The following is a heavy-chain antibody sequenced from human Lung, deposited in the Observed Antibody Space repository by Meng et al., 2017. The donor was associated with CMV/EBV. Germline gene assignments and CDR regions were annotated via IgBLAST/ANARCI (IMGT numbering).Heavy chain of an antibody. Sequence: VPLVQFGAEVKKPGAAVKVSCKASGYSFTTYAMHWVRQAPGQRLEWMGWINAGNGNTKYSEKFQSRVTITRDTAASTAYMELSSLRSEDTAVYYCARTGCSSSSCYDYWGQGTLVTVSS. CDR3: ARTGCSSSSCYDY. V-gene: IGHV1-3*01. CDR2: INAGNGNT. J-gene: IGHJ4*02. D-gene: IGHD2-2*01. CDR1: GYSFTTYA.